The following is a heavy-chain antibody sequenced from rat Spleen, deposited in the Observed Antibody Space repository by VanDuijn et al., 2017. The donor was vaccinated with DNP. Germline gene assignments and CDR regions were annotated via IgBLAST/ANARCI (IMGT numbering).Heavy chain of an antibody. D-gene: IGHD1-6*01. CDR1: GFTFSDYY. J-gene: IGHJ2*01. Sequence: EVQLVESGGGLVQPGRSLKLSCAASGFTFSDYYMAWVRQAPTKGLEWVAYIRFDGATTYYGDSVKGRFTISRDNAKSTLYLQMDSLRSEDTATYYCTTLGYVYYGLLGHWGQGVMVTVSS. CDR2: IRFDGATT. CDR3: TTLGYVYYGLLGH. V-gene: IGHV5-20*01.